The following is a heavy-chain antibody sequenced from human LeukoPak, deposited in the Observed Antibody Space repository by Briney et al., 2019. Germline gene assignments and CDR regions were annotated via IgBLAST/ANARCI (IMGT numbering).Heavy chain of an antibody. CDR1: GYSFTNCW. Sequence: GESLKISCKGSGYSFTNCWIGWVRQVPGKGLEWMGIIYPGDSDTRYSPSFQGQVTISADKSISTAYLQWSSLKASDTAMYYCARRSRYSSGWYFEDWGQGTLVTVSS. CDR3: ARRSRYSSGWYFED. D-gene: IGHD6-19*01. J-gene: IGHJ4*02. CDR2: IYPGDSDT. V-gene: IGHV5-51*01.